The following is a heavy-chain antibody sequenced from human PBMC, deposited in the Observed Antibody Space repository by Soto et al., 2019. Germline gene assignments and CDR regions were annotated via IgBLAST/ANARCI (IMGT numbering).Heavy chain of an antibody. Sequence: EVQVVESGGGLVKPGGSLRLSCVFSGFTFSTYTMNWVRQAPGKGLEWVSSINGRSNYVYYADSVKGRFTISRNNAKNSLYLQMNRLRAEDTAIYYCAREDGVVGSSSAFDHWGLGTLVTVSS. CDR2: INGRSNYV. CDR1: GFTFSTYT. CDR3: AREDGVVGSSSAFDH. V-gene: IGHV3-21*01. J-gene: IGHJ4*02. D-gene: IGHD1-26*01.